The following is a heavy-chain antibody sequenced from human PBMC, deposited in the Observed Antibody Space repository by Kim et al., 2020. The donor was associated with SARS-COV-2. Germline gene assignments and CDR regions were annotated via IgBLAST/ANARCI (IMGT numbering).Heavy chain of an antibody. V-gene: IGHV3-64D*06. Sequence: GGSLRLSCSASGFTFNDYAMHWVRQAPGKGLEYVSAISANGSNTYYAASVKGRFTISRDTSENTVYLQLTSLRTEDTAVYYCVRDTYTSSWDFDYWGQGT. CDR2: ISANGSNT. CDR1: GFTFNDYA. CDR3: VRDTYTSSWDFDY. J-gene: IGHJ4*02. D-gene: IGHD6-13*01.